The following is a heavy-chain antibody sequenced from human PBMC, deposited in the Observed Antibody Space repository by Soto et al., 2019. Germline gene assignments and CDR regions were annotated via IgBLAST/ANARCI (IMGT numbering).Heavy chain of an antibody. CDR2: INPNSGGT. V-gene: IGHV1-2*02. CDR1: GYTFTGYY. D-gene: IGHD1-26*01. J-gene: IGHJ6*02. CDR3: AREEEWELLRYGMGV. Sequence: ASVKVSCKASGYTFTGYYMHWVRQAPGQGLEWMGWINPNSGGTNYAQKFQGRVTMTRDTSISTAYMELSRMRSDDTAVYSCAREEEWELLRYGMGVWGQGTTVTVSS.